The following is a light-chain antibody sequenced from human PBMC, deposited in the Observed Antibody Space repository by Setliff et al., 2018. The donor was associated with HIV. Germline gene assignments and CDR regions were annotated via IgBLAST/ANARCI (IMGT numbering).Light chain of an antibody. Sequence: QSALTQPASVSGSPGQSITISCTGTSSDIGGYNYVSWYQQHPGKAPELMIYDVTHRPSGVSVRFSGSKSGSTASLTISGLQAEDEADYYCNSYTSTTSLYVFGSGTKVTVL. CDR2: DVT. J-gene: IGLJ1*01. CDR1: SSDIGGYNY. CDR3: NSYTSTTSLYV. V-gene: IGLV2-14*03.